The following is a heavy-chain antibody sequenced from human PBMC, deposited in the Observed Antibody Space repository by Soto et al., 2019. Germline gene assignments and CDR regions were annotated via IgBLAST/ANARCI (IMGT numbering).Heavy chain of an antibody. J-gene: IGHJ1*01. CDR3: AKAGTGWSYFQH. Sequence: LRLSCAASGFTFTNYAMSWVRQAPGKGLEWVSSISGSGGETYYADSVKGRFTISRDNSKNTLFLQMNSLRADDTAVYYCAKAGTGWSYFQHWGQGTLVTVSS. CDR1: GFTFTNYA. CDR2: ISGSGGET. D-gene: IGHD6-19*01. V-gene: IGHV3-23*01.